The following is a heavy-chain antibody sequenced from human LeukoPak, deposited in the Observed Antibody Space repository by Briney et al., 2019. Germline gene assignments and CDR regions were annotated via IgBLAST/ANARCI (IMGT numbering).Heavy chain of an antibody. D-gene: IGHD6-13*01. CDR3: AKDSYSKGDF. CDR1: GFTFSYHW. J-gene: IGHJ4*02. V-gene: IGHV3-7*01. CDR2: IKNDGAVK. Sequence: GSLRLSCAASGFTFSYHWMTWVRQAPRKGLEWVANIKNDGAVKNYVDSVKGQFTISRDNAKNSLYLQMNSLRAEDTAVYYCAKDSYSKGDFWGQGVLVTVSS.